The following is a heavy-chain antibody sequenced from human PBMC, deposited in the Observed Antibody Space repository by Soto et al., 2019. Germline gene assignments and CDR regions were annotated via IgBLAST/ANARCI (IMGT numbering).Heavy chain of an antibody. V-gene: IGHV4-59*01. CDR1: GGPISSYY. CDR2: IYYSGST. CDR3: ARERRYSGFDY. J-gene: IGHJ4*02. D-gene: IGHD2-15*01. Sequence: SETLDLTCTVSGGPISSYYWSWIRQPPGKGLEWIGYIYYSGSTSYNPSLKSRVTISVDTSKNQFSLKLSSVTAADTAVYYCARERRYSGFDYWGQGTLVTVSS.